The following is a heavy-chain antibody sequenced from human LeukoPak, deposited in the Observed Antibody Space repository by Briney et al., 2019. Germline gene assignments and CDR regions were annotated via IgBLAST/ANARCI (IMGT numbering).Heavy chain of an antibody. Sequence: GRSVCLSCAASGFTLSSGTMNWVRLAPGGWRGWVSYIRRGSSYTYYADPVKGRFSISRDNAENLVYLQMNSLRAEDTAVYHCARFGYVAAVDVWGQGTPVTVSS. J-gene: IGHJ4*02. CDR1: GFTLSSGT. CDR3: ARFGYVAAVDV. D-gene: IGHD2-15*01. V-gene: IGHV3-21*01. CDR2: IRRGSSYT.